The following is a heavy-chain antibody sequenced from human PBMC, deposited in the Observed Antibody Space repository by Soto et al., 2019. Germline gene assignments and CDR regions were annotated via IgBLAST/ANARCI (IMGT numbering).Heavy chain of an antibody. CDR1: GFTFSDYY. CDR2: SRNKANGHTT. J-gene: IGHJ4*02. Sequence: EVHLVESGGGLVQPGGSLSLSCAASGFTFSDYYMDWVRQAPGKGLEWVGRSRNKANGHTTEYAASVKGRFTVSRVDSKYSLYLQMNSLKTEDTAVYYCARGGGGYNGDTWGYWGQGTLVTVSS. V-gene: IGHV3-72*01. CDR3: ARGGGGYNGDTWGY. D-gene: IGHD1-26*01.